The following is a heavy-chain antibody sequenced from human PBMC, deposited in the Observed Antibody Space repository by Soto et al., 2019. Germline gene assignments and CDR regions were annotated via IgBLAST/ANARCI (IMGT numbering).Heavy chain of an antibody. CDR2: IYNDGTT. D-gene: IGHD3-10*01. Sequence: EVQLVESGGGLIQPGGSLRLSCTASGLSVRNNYMSWVRQAPGMGLEWVSVIYNDGTTYYADSVKGRFTISTDTSKNTLSLQMDSLRGEDTAVYYCVRPLPSGRNYGMDVWGQGTTVTVSS. J-gene: IGHJ6*02. CDR1: GLSVRNNY. V-gene: IGHV3-53*01. CDR3: VRPLPSGRNYGMDV.